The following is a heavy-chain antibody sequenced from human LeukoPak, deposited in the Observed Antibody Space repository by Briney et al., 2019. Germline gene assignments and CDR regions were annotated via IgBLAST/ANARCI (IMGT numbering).Heavy chain of an antibody. CDR1: GFTFSTFG. D-gene: IGHD2-15*01. J-gene: IGHJ6*04. CDR2: ISYDGSNK. CDR3: LLIRPYYYGMDV. V-gene: IGHV3-30*03. Sequence: GGSLRLSCAASGFTFSTFGMHWVRQAPGKGLEWVAVISYDGSNKYYADSVKGRFTISRDNSKNTLYLQMNSLRAEDTAVYEGLLIRPYYYGMDVWGKGTTVTVSS.